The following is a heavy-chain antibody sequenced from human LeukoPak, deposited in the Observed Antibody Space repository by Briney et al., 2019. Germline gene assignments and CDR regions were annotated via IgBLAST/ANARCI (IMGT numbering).Heavy chain of an antibody. V-gene: IGHV4-31*03. J-gene: IGHJ4*02. D-gene: IGHD6-13*01. CDR1: GGSISSGGYY. CDR2: MSYSGDT. Sequence: SETLSLTCTVSGGSISSGGYYWSWIRQHPGTGLEGIGYMSYSGDTYYNASLKSRITISLDTSKNQFSLKLSSVTAADTAVYYCAVKVAATGYYWGQGTLVTVSS. CDR3: AVKVAATGYY.